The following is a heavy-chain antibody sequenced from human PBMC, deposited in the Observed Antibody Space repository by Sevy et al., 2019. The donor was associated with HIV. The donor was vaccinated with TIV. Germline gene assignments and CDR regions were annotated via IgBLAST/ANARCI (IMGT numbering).Heavy chain of an antibody. Sequence: GGSLRLSCAASGFTFSSYEMNWVRQAPGKGLEWVSYISSSRSTIYYADSVKGRFTISRDNAKNSLYLQMNSLRAEDTAVYYCATLGGGYCSSTSCSYYYYYGMDVWGQGTTVTVSS. V-gene: IGHV3-48*03. CDR3: ATLGGGYCSSTSCSYYYYYGMDV. CDR2: ISSSRSTI. J-gene: IGHJ6*02. D-gene: IGHD2-2*01. CDR1: GFTFSSYE.